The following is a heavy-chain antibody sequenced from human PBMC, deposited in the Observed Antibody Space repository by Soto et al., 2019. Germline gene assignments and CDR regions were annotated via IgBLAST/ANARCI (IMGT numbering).Heavy chain of an antibody. CDR3: ASLAHSKYDFWSGPKDY. Sequence: QLQLQESGPGLVKPSETLSLTCTVSGGSISSSSYYWGWIRQPPGKGLEWIGSIYYSGSTYYNPSLKSRVTISVDTSKNQFSLKLSSVTAADTAVYYCASLAHSKYDFWSGPKDYWGQGTLVTVSS. CDR1: GGSISSSSYY. D-gene: IGHD3-3*01. CDR2: IYYSGST. V-gene: IGHV4-39*01. J-gene: IGHJ4*02.